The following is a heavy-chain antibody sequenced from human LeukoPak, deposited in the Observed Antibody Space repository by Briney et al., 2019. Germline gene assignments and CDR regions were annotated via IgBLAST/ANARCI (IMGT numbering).Heavy chain of an antibody. CDR1: GYTFTTYS. CDR2: INLSGGST. CDR3: VRHNHMDV. J-gene: IGHJ6*02. V-gene: IGHV1-46*01. Sequence: ASVKVSCKASGYTFTTYSMHWLRQAPGQGLEWMAIINLSGGSTDYTQKFQGRVTVTRDTSTSTVYMELSSLRSEDTAVYYCVRHNHMDVWGQGTTVTVSS.